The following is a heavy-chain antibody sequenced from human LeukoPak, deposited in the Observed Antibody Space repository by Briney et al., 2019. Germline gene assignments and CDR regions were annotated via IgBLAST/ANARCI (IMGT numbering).Heavy chain of an antibody. CDR1: GGTFSSYA. CDR2: IIPIFGTA. Sequence: SVKVSCKASGGTFSSYAISWVRQAPGQGLEWMGGIIPIFGTANYAQKFQGRVTITTDESTSTAYMELSSLRSEDTAVYYCASGIRSPAAFDIWGQGTMVTVSS. D-gene: IGHD6-25*01. V-gene: IGHV1-69*05. CDR3: ASGIRSPAAFDI. J-gene: IGHJ3*02.